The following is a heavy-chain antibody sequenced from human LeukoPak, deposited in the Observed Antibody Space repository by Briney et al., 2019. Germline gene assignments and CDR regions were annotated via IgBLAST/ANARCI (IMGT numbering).Heavy chain of an antibody. CDR2: TKPDGSAE. Sequence: GGSLRLSCAASGFTFRNFWMGWVRQAPGKGLEWVANTKPDGSAEYYADSVRGRFTASRDNANNLLYLQMNRLRAEDTAVYYCARDGGLHTNFDYWGQGTLLTVSS. J-gene: IGHJ4*02. CDR3: ARDGGLHTNFDY. V-gene: IGHV3-7*01. CDR1: GFTFRNFW. D-gene: IGHD2-15*01.